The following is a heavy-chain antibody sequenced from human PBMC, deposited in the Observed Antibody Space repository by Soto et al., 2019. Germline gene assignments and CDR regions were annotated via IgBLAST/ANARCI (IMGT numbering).Heavy chain of an antibody. Sequence: GSLRLSCAASGFTFSSYGMHWVRQAPGKGLEWVAVISYDGSNKYYADSVKGRFTISRDNSKNTLYLQMNSLRAEDTAVYYCAQKNCGGDCYLAYDAFDIWGQGTMVTVSS. CDR2: ISYDGSNK. V-gene: IGHV3-30*03. CDR3: AQKNCGGDCYLAYDAFDI. J-gene: IGHJ3*02. D-gene: IGHD2-21*02. CDR1: GFTFSSYG.